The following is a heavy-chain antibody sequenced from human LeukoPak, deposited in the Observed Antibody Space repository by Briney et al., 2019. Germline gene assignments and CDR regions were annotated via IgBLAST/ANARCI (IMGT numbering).Heavy chain of an antibody. V-gene: IGHV4-59*12. J-gene: IGHJ4*02. CDR1: GDSISSYY. Sequence: PSETLSLTCTVSGDSISSYYWSWIRQPPGKGLEWIGYIYYSGSTNYNPSLKSRVTMSVDTSKNQFSLKLSSVTAADTAVYYCAREPIGDFWSGSFYFDYWGQGTLVTVSS. D-gene: IGHD3-3*01. CDR2: IYYSGST. CDR3: AREPIGDFWSGSFYFDY.